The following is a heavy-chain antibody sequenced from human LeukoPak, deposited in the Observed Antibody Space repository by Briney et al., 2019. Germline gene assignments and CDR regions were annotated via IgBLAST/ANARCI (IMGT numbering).Heavy chain of an antibody. D-gene: IGHD3-10*01. V-gene: IGHV4-59*12. CDR1: GGSISSYY. Sequence: SETLSLTCTVSGGSISSYYWSWIRQPPGKGLEWIGYISYSGSTNYNPSLKSRVTISVDTSKNQFSLKMHSVTAADTAVYYCAREGDFWSSGTWFDHWGQGTLVTVSS. J-gene: IGHJ5*02. CDR3: AREGDFWSSGTWFDH. CDR2: ISYSGST.